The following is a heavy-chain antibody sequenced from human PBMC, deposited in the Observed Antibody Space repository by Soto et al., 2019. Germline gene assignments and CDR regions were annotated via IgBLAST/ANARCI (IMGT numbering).Heavy chain of an antibody. V-gene: IGHV4-34*01. CDR3: ARGELAEAFDI. J-gene: IGHJ3*02. Sequence: SETLSLTCAVYGGSFSGYYWSWIRQPPGKGLEWIGEINHSGSTNYNPSLKIRVTISVDTSKNQFSLKLSSVTAADTAVYYCARGELAEAFDIWGQGTMVTVSS. CDR2: INHSGST. CDR1: GGSFSGYY. D-gene: IGHD1-1*01.